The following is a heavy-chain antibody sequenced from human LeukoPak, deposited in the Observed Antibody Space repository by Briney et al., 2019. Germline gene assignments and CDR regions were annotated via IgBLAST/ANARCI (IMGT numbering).Heavy chain of an antibody. CDR3: ARPQKKYNYDSSGYYYFDY. D-gene: IGHD3-22*01. V-gene: IGHV3-48*01. J-gene: IGHJ4*02. CDR1: GFTFSSYN. Sequence: PGGSLRLSCAASGFTFSSYNMNWVRQDPGKGLEWVSYISSSTNTIYYADSVKGRFTISRDNAKNSLYLQMNSLRAEDTAVYYCARPQKKYNYDSSGYYYFDYWGQGTLVTVSS. CDR2: ISSSTNTI.